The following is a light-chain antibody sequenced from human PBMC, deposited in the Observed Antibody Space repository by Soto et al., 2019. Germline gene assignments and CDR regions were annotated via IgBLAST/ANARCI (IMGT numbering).Light chain of an antibody. CDR3: QQYNNWWT. Sequence: EIVMTQSPATLSVSPGERATLSCRASQSVSNNLAWYQKKPGQAPRILIYGASTRATGIPARFSGSGSGTEFNLTISSLQSEYFAVYYCQQYNNWWTVGQGTKVEIK. J-gene: IGKJ1*01. CDR2: GAS. CDR1: QSVSNN. V-gene: IGKV3-15*01.